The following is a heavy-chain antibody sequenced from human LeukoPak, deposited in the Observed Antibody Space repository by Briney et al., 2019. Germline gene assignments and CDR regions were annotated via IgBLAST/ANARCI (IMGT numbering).Heavy chain of an antibody. CDR3: TRDLGVDTTMIFFDY. CDR2: SSAYNGNT. Sequence: ASVKVSCKASGYTFSSFGISWVRQAHGQGLEWMGWSSAYNGNTNYAQRFQGRVTMTTDTSTSTAYMEVRSLRSDDTAVYYCTRDLGVDTTMIFFDYWGQGSLVTVSS. CDR1: GYTFSSFG. V-gene: IGHV1-18*01. D-gene: IGHD5-18*01. J-gene: IGHJ4*02.